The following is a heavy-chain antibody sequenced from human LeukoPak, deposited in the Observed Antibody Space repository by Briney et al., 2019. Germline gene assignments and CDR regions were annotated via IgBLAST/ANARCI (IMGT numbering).Heavy chain of an antibody. Sequence: GGSLRLSCAASGFTVSSNYMSWVRQAPGKGLEGVSVIYSGGSTYYADSVKGRFTISRHNSKNTLYLQMNSLRAEETAVYYCASSLSRDGYNYYFDYWGQGTLVTVSS. CDR3: ASSLSRDGYNYYFDY. D-gene: IGHD5-24*01. CDR1: GFTVSSNY. J-gene: IGHJ4*02. CDR2: IYSGGST. V-gene: IGHV3-53*04.